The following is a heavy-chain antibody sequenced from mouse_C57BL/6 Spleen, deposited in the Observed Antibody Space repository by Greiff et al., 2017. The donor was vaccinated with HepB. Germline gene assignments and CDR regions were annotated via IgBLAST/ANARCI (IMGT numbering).Heavy chain of an antibody. CDR1: AVDFSRYW. J-gene: IGHJ4*01. CDR3: ASYDYDESSMDY. Sequence: AAEAVDFSRYWMSWVRRAPGKGLEWIGEINPDSSTINYAPSLKDKFIISRDNAKNTLYLQMSKVRSEDTALYYCASYDYDESSMDYWGQGTSVTVSS. V-gene: IGHV4-1*01. CDR2: INPDSSTI. D-gene: IGHD2-4*01.